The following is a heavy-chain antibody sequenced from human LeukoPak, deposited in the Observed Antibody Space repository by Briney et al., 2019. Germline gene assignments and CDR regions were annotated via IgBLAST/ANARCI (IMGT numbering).Heavy chain of an antibody. D-gene: IGHD3-16*01. CDR3: ANGGTTNDY. J-gene: IGHJ4*02. V-gene: IGHV3-23*01. Sequence: PGGSLRLSCAASGFTFSSYEMNWVRQAPGKGLEWVSAISGSGGGTYYADSVKGRFTISRDNSKNTLYLQMNSLRAEDTAVYYCANGGTTNDYWGQGTLVTVSS. CDR2: ISGSGGGT. CDR1: GFTFSSYE.